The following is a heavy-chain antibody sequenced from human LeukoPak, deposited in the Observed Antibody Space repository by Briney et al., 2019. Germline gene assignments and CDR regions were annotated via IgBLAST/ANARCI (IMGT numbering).Heavy chain of an antibody. D-gene: IGHD5-12*01. CDR2: IYYSGST. J-gene: IGHJ6*01. CDR1: GGSISISSYD. Sequence: PSGTLSLTSTVSGGSISISSYDWGWIRQPPGKGLEWIWSIYYSGSTYYNPALKSRVTMSVDTSKNQFSLKLSSVPAADTAVYYCARHESVATIQGQGYYYGMDVWGEGTTVTVSS. V-gene: IGHV4-39*01. CDR3: ARHESVATIQGQGYYYGMDV.